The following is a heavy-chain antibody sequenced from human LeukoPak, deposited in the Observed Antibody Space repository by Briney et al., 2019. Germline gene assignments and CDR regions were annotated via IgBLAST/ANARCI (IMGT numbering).Heavy chain of an antibody. V-gene: IGHV4-59*08. CDR3: ARRPGSNPVDYFDY. Sequence: PSETLSLTCTVSGGSISGYYWSWIRQPPGKGLEWIGYIYHTGSTNYNPSLKSRITISVDTSKNQFSLKLSSVTAADTAVYYCARRPGSNPVDYFDYWGQGTLVTVSS. J-gene: IGHJ4*02. CDR2: IYHTGST. CDR1: GGSISGYY. D-gene: IGHD2-8*01.